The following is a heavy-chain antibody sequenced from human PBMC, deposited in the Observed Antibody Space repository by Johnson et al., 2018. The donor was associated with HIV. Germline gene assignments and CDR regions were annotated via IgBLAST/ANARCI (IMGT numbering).Heavy chain of an antibody. J-gene: IGHJ3*02. CDR2: IGGSGGTT. CDR1: GFTFNNYA. D-gene: IGHD4-17*01. Sequence: VQLVESGGGLVQPGGSLGLSCTASGFTFNNYAMTWVRQAPGKGLEWVSVIGGSGGTTYYADSVKGRFTISRDNSRNTLYLQINSLRAEDTAVYYCATHLDDYGDTLSVDAFDIWGQGTMVTVSS. CDR3: ATHLDDYGDTLSVDAFDI. V-gene: IGHV3-23*04.